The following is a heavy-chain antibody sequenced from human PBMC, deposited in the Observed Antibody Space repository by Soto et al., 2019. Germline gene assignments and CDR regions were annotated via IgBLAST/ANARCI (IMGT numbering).Heavy chain of an antibody. CDR3: AGEVKSTGGPDGFDI. Sequence: GGSLRLSCAASGFSISSYEMNWVRQAPGKGLEWVSAISSSGNYIYYADSVKGRFTISRVSAKNSLFLQMDSLRAADTALYYCAGEVKSTGGPDGFDIWGQGTMVTVSS. V-gene: IGHV3-21*01. D-gene: IGHD2-15*01. J-gene: IGHJ3*02. CDR2: ISSSGNYI. CDR1: GFSISSYE.